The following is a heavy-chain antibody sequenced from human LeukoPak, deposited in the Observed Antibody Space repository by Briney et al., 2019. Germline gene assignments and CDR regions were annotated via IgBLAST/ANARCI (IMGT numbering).Heavy chain of an antibody. V-gene: IGHV3-53*01. CDR1: GFTVSSNY. D-gene: IGHD6-25*01. CDR2: IGYSGGDI. Sequence: PGGSLRLSCAASGFTVSSNYMSWVRQAPGKGLEWVSVIGYSGGDIQYADSVKGRFTISRDNSKNTLYLQMNSLRVDDTAVYYCARSSDSSDLGYWGQGTLVTVSS. J-gene: IGHJ4*02. CDR3: ARSSDSSDLGY.